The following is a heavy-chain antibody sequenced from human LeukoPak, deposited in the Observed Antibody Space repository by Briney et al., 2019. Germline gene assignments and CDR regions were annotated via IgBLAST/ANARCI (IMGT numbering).Heavy chain of an antibody. D-gene: IGHD5-18*01. CDR1: GFTFSNYP. CDR3: AKDRGYSYGISEY. Sequence: GGSLRLSCATSGFTFSNYPMNWVRQAPGKGLEWVSTISETGRSTYYADSVKGQFTISRDNSKNTLYLQMNSLRAEDTAVYYCAKDRGYSYGISEYWGQGTLVTVSS. CDR2: ISETGRST. J-gene: IGHJ4*02. V-gene: IGHV3-23*01.